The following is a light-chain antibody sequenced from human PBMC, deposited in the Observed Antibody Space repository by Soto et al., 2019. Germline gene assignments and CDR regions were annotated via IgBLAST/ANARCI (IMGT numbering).Light chain of an antibody. CDR1: QSISVF. Sequence: DIRMTQSPSSLSASVGERVTITCRASQSISVFLNWYQQRPGKAPSLLIFGASSLQSGVPSSFSGSGSGTDFTLAISSLQPEDVATYYCQETYGTPYTFGQGTTLQI. CDR2: GAS. J-gene: IGKJ2*01. CDR3: QETYGTPYT. V-gene: IGKV1-39*01.